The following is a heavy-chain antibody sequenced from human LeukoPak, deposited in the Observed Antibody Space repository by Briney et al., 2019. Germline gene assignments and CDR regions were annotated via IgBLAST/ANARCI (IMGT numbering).Heavy chain of an antibody. V-gene: IGHV1-2*02. D-gene: IGHD2-2*01. Sequence: ASVKVSFKASGYTFTGYYMHWVRQAPGQGLEWMGWINPKSGGRSYAQRFQGRVTMTRDTSISTAYMELSRLRSDDTAVYYCATGERLVPAAMWFDYWGQGTLVTVSS. J-gene: IGHJ4*02. CDR2: INPKSGGR. CDR1: GYTFTGYY. CDR3: ATGERLVPAAMWFDY.